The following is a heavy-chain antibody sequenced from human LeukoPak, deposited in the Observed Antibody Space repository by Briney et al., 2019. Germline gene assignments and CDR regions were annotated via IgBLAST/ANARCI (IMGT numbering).Heavy chain of an antibody. CDR2: ISGSGGST. Sequence: QSGGSLRLSCAASGFTFSSYTMSWVRQAPGKGLEWASAISGSGGSTYYADSVKGRFTISRDNSKNTLYLQMNSLRAEDTAVYYCAKGRWLEREYFQHWGQGTLVTVSS. CDR1: GFTFSSYT. V-gene: IGHV3-23*01. D-gene: IGHD6-19*01. CDR3: AKGRWLEREYFQH. J-gene: IGHJ1*01.